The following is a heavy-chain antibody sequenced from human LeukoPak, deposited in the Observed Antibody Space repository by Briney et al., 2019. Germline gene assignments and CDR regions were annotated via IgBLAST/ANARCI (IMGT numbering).Heavy chain of an antibody. CDR3: ARHYGSGSYLFYYGMDV. V-gene: IGHV4-34*01. D-gene: IGHD3-10*01. CDR1: GGSFSGYY. J-gene: IGHJ6*02. Sequence: SETLSLTCAVYGGSFSGYYWSWIRQPPGKGLEWIGEINHSGSTNYNPSLKSRVTISFDTSKNQFSLKLNSVTAADTAVYYCARHYGSGSYLFYYGMDVWGQGTTVTVSS. CDR2: INHSGST.